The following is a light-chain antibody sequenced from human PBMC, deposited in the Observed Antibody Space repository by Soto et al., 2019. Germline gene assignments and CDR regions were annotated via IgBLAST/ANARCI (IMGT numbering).Light chain of an antibody. CDR3: QCYGGSPLT. J-gene: IGKJ4*01. V-gene: IGKV3-20*01. CDR1: QTINKNY. CDR2: TAS. Sequence: EIVLTQSPGTLSLSPGERATLSCRASQTINKNYFAWYQQKPGQAPRPLMYTASSRATGIPDRFSGSGSGTDFPTTISILEDEDFAVYCCQCYGGSPLTFGGGTKVEIK.